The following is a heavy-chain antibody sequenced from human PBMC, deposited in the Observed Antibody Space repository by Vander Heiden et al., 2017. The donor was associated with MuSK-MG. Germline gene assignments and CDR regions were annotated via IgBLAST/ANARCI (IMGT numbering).Heavy chain of an antibody. D-gene: IGHD2-2*01. CDR2: IYHSGST. J-gene: IGHJ1*01. CDR1: GCSISSGYY. Sequence: QVQLQESGPGLVKPSETLSLTCAVSGCSISSGYYWGWIRQPPGTGLEWIGTIYHSGSTYYNPSLKSRVTISVDTSKNQFSLKLSSMSAADTAVYYCASALHPDIVVVTAARAEYFQYWGQGTLVTVSS. V-gene: IGHV4-38-2*01. CDR3: ASALHPDIVVVTAARAEYFQY.